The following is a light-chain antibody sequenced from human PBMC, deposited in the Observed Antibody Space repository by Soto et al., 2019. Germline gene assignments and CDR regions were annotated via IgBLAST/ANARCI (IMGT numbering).Light chain of an antibody. J-gene: IGKJ1*01. CDR3: QKYNSAPWT. CDR1: QTISSW. CDR2: AAS. Sequence: DIQMTQSPSTLSGSVGNRVTITCRASQTISSWLAWYQQKPGKVPKLLIYAASTLQSGVPSRFSGSGSGTDFTLTISSLQPEDVATYYCQKYNSAPWTFGQGTKV. V-gene: IGKV1-27*01.